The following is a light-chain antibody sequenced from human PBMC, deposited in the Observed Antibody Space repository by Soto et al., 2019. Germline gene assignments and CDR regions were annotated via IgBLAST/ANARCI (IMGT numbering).Light chain of an antibody. V-gene: IGLV3-27*01. CDR2: KDS. J-gene: IGLJ2*01. Sequence: SYELTQPSSVSVSPGQPARIPCSGDILANKFARWFQQTPGQAPVVVVHKDSERPSGIPERFSGPSPGTTGTLPNSGSPGEDGADYYCYPATEKNAKFGLPTNVTFL. CDR3: YPATEKNAK. CDR1: ILANKF.